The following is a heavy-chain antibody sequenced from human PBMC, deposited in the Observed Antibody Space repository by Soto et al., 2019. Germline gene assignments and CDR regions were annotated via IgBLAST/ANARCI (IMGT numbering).Heavy chain of an antibody. D-gene: IGHD3-16*01. CDR3: ARDRSGIVFTIETHYYGMDV. V-gene: IGHV1-69*13. CDR2: IIPIFGTA. J-gene: IGHJ6*02. Sequence: SVKVSCKASGGTFSSYAISWVRQAPGQGLEWLGGIIPIFGTANSAQEFQGRVTITADESTSTAYMELSSLRSEDTAVYYCARDRSGIVFTIETHYYGMDVWGQGTTVTVFS. CDR1: GGTFSSYA.